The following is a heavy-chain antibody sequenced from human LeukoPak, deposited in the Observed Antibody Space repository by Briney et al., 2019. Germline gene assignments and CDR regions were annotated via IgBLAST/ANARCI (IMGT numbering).Heavy chain of an antibody. D-gene: IGHD1-26*01. Sequence: GGSLRLSCAASGFTFSSYWMSWVRQAPGKGLEWVANIKQDGSEKYYVDSVKGRFTISRDTAKNSLYLQMNSLRAEDTAVYYCAREWELPSFDYWGQGTLVTVSS. CDR1: GFTFSSYW. J-gene: IGHJ4*02. V-gene: IGHV3-7*01. CDR3: AREWELPSFDY. CDR2: IKQDGSEK.